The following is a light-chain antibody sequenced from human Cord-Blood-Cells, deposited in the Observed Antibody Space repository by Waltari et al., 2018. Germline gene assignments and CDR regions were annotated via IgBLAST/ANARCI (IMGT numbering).Light chain of an antibody. CDR3: QQYDNLLT. Sequence: IQMTQSPSSLSASVGDRVTTTCQASQDISNYLNWYQQKPGKAPKLLIYDASNLETGVPSRFSGSGSGTDFTFTISSLQPEDIATYYCQQYDNLLTFGGGTKVEIK. CDR2: DAS. J-gene: IGKJ4*01. CDR1: QDISNY. V-gene: IGKV1-33*01.